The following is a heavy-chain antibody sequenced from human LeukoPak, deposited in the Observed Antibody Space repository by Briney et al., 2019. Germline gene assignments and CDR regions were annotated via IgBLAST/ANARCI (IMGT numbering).Heavy chain of an antibody. V-gene: IGHV3-23*01. J-gene: IGHJ4*02. CDR2: ISGSGGST. CDR3: AKGGWFGDY. D-gene: IGHD3-10*01. Sequence: GESLRLSCAASGFTLSSHAMSWVRQAPGKGLEWVSAISGSGGSTYYADSVKGRFTISRDNTKNTLYLQMNSLRAEDTAVYYCAKGGWFGDYWGQGTLVTVSS. CDR1: GFTLSSHA.